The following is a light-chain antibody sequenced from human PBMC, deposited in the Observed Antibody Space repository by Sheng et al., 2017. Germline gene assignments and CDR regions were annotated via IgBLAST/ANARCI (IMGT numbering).Light chain of an antibody. V-gene: IGKV3D-15*01. CDR3: QQYNDWPPLT. CDR1: QSVGSD. Sequence: EIVMTQSPATLSVSPGERATLSCRASQSVGSDLAWYQQKPGQTPRLLIYGASSRATGIPDRFSGSGSGTDFTLTISRLEPEDFAVYYCQQYNDWPPLTFGGGTKVEIK. J-gene: IGKJ4*01. CDR2: GAS.